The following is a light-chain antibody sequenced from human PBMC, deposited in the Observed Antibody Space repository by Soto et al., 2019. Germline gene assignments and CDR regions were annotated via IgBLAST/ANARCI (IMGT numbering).Light chain of an antibody. CDR1: QSISSF. Sequence: DIPMTQSPSSLSTSVGDRITITCRASQSISSFLNWYQQKPGKAPKLLIYAASSLQRGVPSRFSGSGSGTDFTLTISSLQPEDFAAYSCQQSYSSPPALGQGTSLEIK. J-gene: IGKJ2*01. V-gene: IGKV1-39*01. CDR2: AAS. CDR3: QQSYSSPPA.